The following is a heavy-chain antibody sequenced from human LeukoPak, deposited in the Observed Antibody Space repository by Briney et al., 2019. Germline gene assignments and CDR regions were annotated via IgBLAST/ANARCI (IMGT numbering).Heavy chain of an antibody. D-gene: IGHD2-15*01. Sequence: SETLSLTCAVYGGSFSGYYWSWIGQPPGKGLEWIGEINHSGSTNYNPSLKSRVTISVDTSKNQFSLKLSSVTAADTAVYYCARGTCSGGSCYSLYYFDYWGQGTLVTVSS. V-gene: IGHV4-34*01. J-gene: IGHJ4*02. CDR1: GGSFSGYY. CDR3: ARGTCSGGSCYSLYYFDY. CDR2: INHSGST.